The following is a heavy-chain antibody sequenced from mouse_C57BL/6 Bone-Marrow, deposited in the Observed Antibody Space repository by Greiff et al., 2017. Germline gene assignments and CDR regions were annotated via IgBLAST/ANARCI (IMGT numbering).Heavy chain of an antibody. J-gene: IGHJ1*03. CDR1: GYAFSSSW. V-gene: IGHV1-82*01. Sequence: VKLMESGPELVKPGASVKLSCKASGYAFSSSWMNWVKQRPGKGLEWIGRIYPGDGDTNYNGKFKGKATLTADKSSSTAYMQLSSLTSEDSAVYFCARGGGNYEYFDVWGTGTTVTVSS. CDR2: IYPGDGDT. CDR3: ARGGGNYEYFDV. D-gene: IGHD2-1*01.